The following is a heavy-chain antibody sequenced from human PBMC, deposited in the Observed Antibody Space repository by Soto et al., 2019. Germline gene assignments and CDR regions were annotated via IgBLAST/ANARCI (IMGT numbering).Heavy chain of an antibody. CDR1: GFTFRNYA. Sequence: EVKLLQSGGGAGQPGGSLRLPCAAAGFTFRNYAMNWVRQAPGKGLELVSSISSNGGSAYYADSVKGRFTISRDNSKNTLYLQMNSLRADDTAVYYCARGYCSAVGCYVLYYYGFDVWGQGTTVTVSS. D-gene: IGHD2-15*01. V-gene: IGHV3-23*01. CDR2: ISSNGGSA. J-gene: IGHJ6*02. CDR3: ARGYCSAVGCYVLYYYGFDV.